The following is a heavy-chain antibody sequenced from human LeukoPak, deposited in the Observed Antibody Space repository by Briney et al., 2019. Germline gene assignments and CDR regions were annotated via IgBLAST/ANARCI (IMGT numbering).Heavy chain of an antibody. CDR3: ARDLKDYDILTGYYYYYMDV. CDR2: IYHSGST. D-gene: IGHD3-9*01. Sequence: PSETLSLTCTVSGGSISSGAYYWSWIRRPPGKGLEWIGYIYHSGSTYYNPSLKSRVTISVDRSKNQFSLKLNSVTAADTAVYYCARDLKDYDILTGYYYYYMDVWGKGTTVTVSS. J-gene: IGHJ6*03. CDR1: GGSISSGAYY. V-gene: IGHV4-30-2*01.